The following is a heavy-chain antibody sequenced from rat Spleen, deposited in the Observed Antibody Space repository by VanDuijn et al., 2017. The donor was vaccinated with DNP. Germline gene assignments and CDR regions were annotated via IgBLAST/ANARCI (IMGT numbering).Heavy chain of an antibody. CDR3: AKALYNSGSGYFDY. CDR2: INKDSRTI. Sequence: EVKLVESGGGLVQPGKSLKLSCAASGFNFNDYWMGWVRQAPGKGLERIGEINKDSRTIDYSPSLKDKFIISRDTVQNTLPLEGIKVGSEDTAIYYCAKALYNSGSGYFDYWGQGVMVTVSS. J-gene: IGHJ2*01. D-gene: IGHD4-3*01. CDR1: GFNFNDYW. V-gene: IGHV4-2*01.